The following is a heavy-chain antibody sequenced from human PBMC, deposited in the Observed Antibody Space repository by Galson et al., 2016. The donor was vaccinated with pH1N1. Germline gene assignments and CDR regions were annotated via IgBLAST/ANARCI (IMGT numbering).Heavy chain of an antibody. V-gene: IGHV3-15*01. D-gene: IGHD4-17*01. CDR3: TTDPYGDYGVDSFSYYGMDV. CDR1: GFTFSNAW. Sequence: SLRLSCAASGFTFSNAWMSWVRQAPGKGLEWVGRIKSKTDAGTTDYAAPVKGRFTISKDDSKNTLYLQMNSLKTEDTAVYYCTTDPYGDYGVDSFSYYGMDVWGQGTTVTVSS. CDR2: IKSKTDAGTT. J-gene: IGHJ6*02.